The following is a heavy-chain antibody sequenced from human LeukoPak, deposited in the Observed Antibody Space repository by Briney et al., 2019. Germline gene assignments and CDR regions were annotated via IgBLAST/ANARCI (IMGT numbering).Heavy chain of an antibody. CDR1: GFSFSNYW. CDR2: IKQDGSEK. D-gene: IGHD6-19*01. CDR3: ARDQWQWLGHFDY. Sequence: PGGSLRLSCAASGFSFSNYWMSWVRQAPGKGLEWVANIKQDGSEKYYVDSVKGRFTISRDNAKNSLFLQMNSLRAEDTAVYYCARDQWQWLGHFDYWGQGTLVTLSS. V-gene: IGHV3-7*04. J-gene: IGHJ4*02.